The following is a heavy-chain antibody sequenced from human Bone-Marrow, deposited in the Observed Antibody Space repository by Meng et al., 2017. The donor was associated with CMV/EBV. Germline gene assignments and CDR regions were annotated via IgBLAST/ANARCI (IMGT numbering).Heavy chain of an antibody. V-gene: IGHV4-34*01. J-gene: IGHJ4*02. D-gene: IGHD3-10*01. CDR1: GGSFGGYT. CDR2: INHSGST. CDR3: ARGLGYYGSGSYDY. Sequence: VYGGSFGGYTWSWIRQPPGKGLEWIGEINHSGSTNCTPSLESRVTISVDTSKNQFSLKLSSVTAADTAVYYCARGLGYYGSGSYDYWGQGTLVTVSS.